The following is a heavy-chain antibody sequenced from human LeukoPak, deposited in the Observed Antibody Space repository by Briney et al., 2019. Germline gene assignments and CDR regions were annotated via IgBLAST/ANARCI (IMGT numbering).Heavy chain of an antibody. V-gene: IGHV3-74*01. CDR3: ARVTGGYNLVDY. CDR2: ISDVGSHT. Sequence: GGSVRLSCAASGFTFSSYWMHWVRQAPGKGLVWVSRISDVGSHTFYADSVKGRFAMSRDNAKNTLYLQMNSLRAEDTAVYYCARVTGGYNLVDYWGQGTLVTVSS. D-gene: IGHD5-24*01. J-gene: IGHJ4*02. CDR1: GFTFSSYW.